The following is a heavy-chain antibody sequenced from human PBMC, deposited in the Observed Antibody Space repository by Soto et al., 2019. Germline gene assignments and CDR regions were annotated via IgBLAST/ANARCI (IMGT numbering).Heavy chain of an antibody. CDR3: ARDLGGSPFDY. CDR1: GFTFRSSG. J-gene: IGHJ4*02. CDR2: IWSDENNK. Sequence: PGGSLRLSCAASGFTFRSSGMHGVRQAPGKGLEWVAVIWSDENNKYYADSVKGRFTISRDNSKNTLYLQMNSLRAEDTAVYYCARDLGGSPFDYWGQGTLVTVSS. D-gene: IGHD6-19*01. V-gene: IGHV3-33*01.